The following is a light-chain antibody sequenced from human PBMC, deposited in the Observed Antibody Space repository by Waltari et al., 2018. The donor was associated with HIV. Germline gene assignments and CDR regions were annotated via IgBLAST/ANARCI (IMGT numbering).Light chain of an antibody. Sequence: QAGLTQPPSVSKGLKQTATLTCAGNSDNVGYKGVAGLQQHQGHTPKLLSYRNDDRPSGVSVRFSTSLSRNTAFLTITELQPDYLSDYFFSAWDRILGASLFVGGTRLTV. CDR1: SDNVGYKG. J-gene: IGLJ3*02. V-gene: IGLV10-54*01. CDR3: SAWDRILGASL. CDR2: RND.